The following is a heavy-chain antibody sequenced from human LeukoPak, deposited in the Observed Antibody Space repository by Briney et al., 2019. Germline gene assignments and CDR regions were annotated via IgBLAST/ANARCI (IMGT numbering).Heavy chain of an antibody. D-gene: IGHD6-19*01. CDR1: GFTFSSYG. CDR2: IWYDGSNK. Sequence: PGGSLRLSCAASGFTFSSYGMHWVRQAPGKGLEWVAVIWYDGSNKYYADSVKGRFTISRDNSKNTLYLQMNSLRAEDTAVYYCARDSSDSSGWYPGAFDIWGQGTMVTVSS. CDR3: ARDSSDSSGWYPGAFDI. J-gene: IGHJ3*02. V-gene: IGHV3-33*01.